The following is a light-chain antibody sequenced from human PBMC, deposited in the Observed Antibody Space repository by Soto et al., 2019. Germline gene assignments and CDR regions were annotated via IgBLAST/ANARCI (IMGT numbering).Light chain of an antibody. CDR2: EVS. CDR1: SSDVGGYNY. J-gene: IGLJ1*01. CDR3: ISYAGSNLLYV. Sequence: QSVLTQPPSASGSPGQSVTISCTGTSSDVGGYNYVSWYQQHPGKAPKLMIYEVSKRPSGVPERFSGSKSGNTASLTVSGLQAEDEADYYCISYAGSNLLYVFGTGTKVTVL. V-gene: IGLV2-8*01.